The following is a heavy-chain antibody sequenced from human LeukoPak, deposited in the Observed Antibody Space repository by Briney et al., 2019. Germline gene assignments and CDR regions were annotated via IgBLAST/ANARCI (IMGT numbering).Heavy chain of an antibody. CDR2: IKQDGSEK. CDR1: GFTFSSYW. CDR3: ARDYYDSSGYQNNAFDI. V-gene: IGHV3-7*01. D-gene: IGHD3-22*01. J-gene: IGHJ3*02. Sequence: GGSLRLSCAASGFTFSSYWMSWVRQAPGKGLEWVANIKQDGSEKYYVDSVKGRFTISRDNAKNSLYLQMNSLRAEDTAVYYCARDYYDSSGYQNNAFDIWGQGTMVTVSS.